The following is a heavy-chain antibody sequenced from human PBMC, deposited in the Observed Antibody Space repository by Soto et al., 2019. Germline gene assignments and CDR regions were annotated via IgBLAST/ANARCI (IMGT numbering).Heavy chain of an antibody. CDR1: GGSISSGGYY. J-gene: IGHJ4*02. V-gene: IGHV4-31*03. D-gene: IGHD1-1*01. CDR3: ARVLLEWNHQSVYFDY. CDR2: IYYSGSN. Sequence: QVQLQESGPGLVKPSQTLSLTCTVSGGSISSGGYYWSWIRQHPGKGLEWIGYIYYSGSNYYNPSLKRRLTITVDTSKNQFSLKLSSVTAADTAVYYCARVLLEWNHQSVYFDYWGQGTLVTVSS.